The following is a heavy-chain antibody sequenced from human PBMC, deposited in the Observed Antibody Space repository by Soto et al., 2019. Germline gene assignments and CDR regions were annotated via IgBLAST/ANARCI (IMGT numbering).Heavy chain of an antibody. V-gene: IGHV4-59*01. CDR3: ARLPDYGSGSSGMDV. CDR1: GGSISSYY. CDR2: IYYSGST. J-gene: IGHJ6*02. D-gene: IGHD3-10*01. Sequence: SETLSLTCTVSGGSISSYYWSWIRQPPGKGLEWIGYIYYSGSTNHNPSLKSQVTISVDTSKNTLYLQMNSLRAEDTAVYYCARLPDYGSGSSGMDVWGQGTTVTVSS.